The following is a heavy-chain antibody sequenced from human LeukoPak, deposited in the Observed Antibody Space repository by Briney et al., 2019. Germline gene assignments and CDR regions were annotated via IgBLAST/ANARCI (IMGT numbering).Heavy chain of an antibody. Sequence: GGSLRLSCAASGFNSYSYAMSWVRQAPGKGLEWVAVISYDGSNKYYADSVKGRFTISRDNSKNTLYLQMNSLRAEDTAVYYCAGSYIAVAGTDSDYWGQGTLVTVSS. D-gene: IGHD6-19*01. V-gene: IGHV3-30-3*01. CDR3: AGSYIAVAGTDSDY. CDR1: GFNSYSYA. CDR2: ISYDGSNK. J-gene: IGHJ4*02.